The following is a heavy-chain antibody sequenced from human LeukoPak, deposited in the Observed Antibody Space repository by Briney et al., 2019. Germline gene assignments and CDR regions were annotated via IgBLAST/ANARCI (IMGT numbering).Heavy chain of an antibody. CDR2: IYHSGST. Sequence: SETLSLTCAVSGYSISSGYYWGWIRQPPVKGLEWIGSIYHSGSTYYNPSLKSRVTISVDTSKNQFSLKLSSVTAADTAVYYCARTAEYYYDSSGYFDYWGQGTPVTVSS. CDR3: ARTAEYYYDSSGYFDY. CDR1: GYSISSGYY. V-gene: IGHV4-38-2*01. D-gene: IGHD3-22*01. J-gene: IGHJ4*02.